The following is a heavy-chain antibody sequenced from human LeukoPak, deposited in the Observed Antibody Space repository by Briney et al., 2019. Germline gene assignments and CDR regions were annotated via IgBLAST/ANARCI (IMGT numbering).Heavy chain of an antibody. V-gene: IGHV3-30*02. CDR3: AKDIRGIGFLSYSYMDV. CDR2: IRYDGSLK. J-gene: IGHJ6*03. Sequence: GGSLRLSCAASGFTFSTYGMHWVRQAPGKGLEWVAFIRYDGSLKYYADSVKGRFTISRDNSKNTLYLQINSLRVEDTAVFYCAKDIRGIGFLSYSYMDVWGKGTTVTISS. CDR1: GFTFSTYG. D-gene: IGHD3-10*01.